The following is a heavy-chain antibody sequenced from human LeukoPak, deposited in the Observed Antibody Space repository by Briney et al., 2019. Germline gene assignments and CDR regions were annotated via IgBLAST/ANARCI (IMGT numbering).Heavy chain of an antibody. Sequence: PSETLSLTCAVYGGSFSGYYWSWIRQPPGKGLEWIGEINHSGSTNYNPSLKSRVTISVDTSKNQFSLKLSSVTAADTAVYSCARGDFFGYWGQGTLVTVSS. D-gene: IGHD3-3*01. CDR2: INHSGST. CDR3: ARGDFFGY. J-gene: IGHJ4*02. V-gene: IGHV4-34*01. CDR1: GGSFSGYY.